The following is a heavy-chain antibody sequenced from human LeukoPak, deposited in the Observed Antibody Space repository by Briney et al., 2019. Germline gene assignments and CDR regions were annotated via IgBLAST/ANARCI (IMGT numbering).Heavy chain of an antibody. V-gene: IGHV3-15*01. D-gene: IGHD3-10*01. J-gene: IGHJ5*02. CDR1: GFPFSSYN. Sequence: GGSLRLSCAASGFPFSSYNMNWVRRAPGKGLEWVGRIISKTDGGTTDYAAPVKGRFTISRDDSKNTLYLQMNSLKTEDTAVYYCTTSIDYYGSGSFLSRFDPWGQGTLVTVSS. CDR2: IISKTDGGTT. CDR3: TTSIDYYGSGSFLSRFDP.